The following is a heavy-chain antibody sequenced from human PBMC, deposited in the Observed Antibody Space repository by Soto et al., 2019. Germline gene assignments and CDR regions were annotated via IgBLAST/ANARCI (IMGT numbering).Heavy chain of an antibody. CDR3: AWGYDDNPDTGVHYYYFGMDV. D-gene: IGHD3-22*01. CDR1: GGPISSGGRY. Sequence: HSEPLSLTCTVSGGPISSGGRYWRWIREHPGKGLEWIGYMYYSGRPYYNPSLESRLTISDDTSKNQFSLKLTSVTAADTAVYYCAWGYDDNPDTGVHYYYFGMDVWGQGTTVTVS. V-gene: IGHV4-31*03. CDR2: MYYSGRP. J-gene: IGHJ6*02.